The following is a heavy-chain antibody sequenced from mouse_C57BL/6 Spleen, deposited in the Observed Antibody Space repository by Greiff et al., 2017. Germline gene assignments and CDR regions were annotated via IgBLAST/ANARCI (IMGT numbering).Heavy chain of an antibody. V-gene: IGHV14-2*01. D-gene: IGHD4-1*01. J-gene: IGHJ2*01. CDR3: ARNGRDLDY. CDR1: GFNIKDYY. CDR2: IDPEDGET. Sequence: VQLQQSGAELVKPGASVKLSCTASGFNIKDYYMHWVKQRTEQGLEWIGRIDPEDGETQYAPKFQGKATITADTSSNTAYLQLSSLTSEDTAVYYCARNGRDLDYWGQGTTLTVSS.